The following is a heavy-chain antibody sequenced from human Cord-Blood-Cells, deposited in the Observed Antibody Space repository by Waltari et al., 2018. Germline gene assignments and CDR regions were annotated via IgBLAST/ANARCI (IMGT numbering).Heavy chain of an antibody. J-gene: IGHJ4*02. Sequence: QVQLVESGGGVVQPGRSLRLSCAAPGFTFSSYAMHWVRQAPGKGLEWVAVISYDGSNKYYADSVKGRFTISRDNSKNTLYLQMNSLRAEDTAVYYCARDPGLTTYYFDYWGQGTLVTVSS. CDR1: GFTFSSYA. V-gene: IGHV3-30*04. D-gene: IGHD1-1*01. CDR3: ARDPGLTTYYFDY. CDR2: ISYDGSNK.